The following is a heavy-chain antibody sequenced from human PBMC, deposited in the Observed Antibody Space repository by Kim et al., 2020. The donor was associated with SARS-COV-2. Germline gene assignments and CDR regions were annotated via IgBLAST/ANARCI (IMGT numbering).Heavy chain of an antibody. J-gene: IGHJ6*02. D-gene: IGHD3-10*01. CDR1: GFTFSSYG. V-gene: IGHV3-30*18. CDR3: AKVPQLWFGEFIYGMDV. Sequence: GGSLRLSCAASGFTFSSYGMHWVRQAPGKGLEWVAVISYDGSNKYYADSVKGRFTISRDNSKNTLYLQMNSLRAEDTAVYYCAKVPQLWFGEFIYGMDVWGQGTTVTVSS. CDR2: ISYDGSNK.